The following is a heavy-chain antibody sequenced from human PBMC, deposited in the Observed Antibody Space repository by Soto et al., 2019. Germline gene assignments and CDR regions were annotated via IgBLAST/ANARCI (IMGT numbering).Heavy chain of an antibody. J-gene: IGHJ3*02. V-gene: IGHV4-34*01. CDR3: ARPDCSGGSCYSVYDAFDI. Sequence: SETLSLTCTVSGGSISSYYWSWIRQPPGKGLEWIGEINHSGSTNYNPSLKSRVTISVDTSKNQFSLKLSSVTAADTAVYYCARPDCSGGSCYSVYDAFDIWGQGTMVTVSS. D-gene: IGHD2-15*01. CDR2: INHSGST. CDR1: GGSISSYY.